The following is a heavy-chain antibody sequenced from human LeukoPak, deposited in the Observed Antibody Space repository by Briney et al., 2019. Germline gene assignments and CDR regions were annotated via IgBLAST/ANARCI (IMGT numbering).Heavy chain of an antibody. CDR1: GFTFSSYA. J-gene: IGHJ6*03. V-gene: IGHV3-64*01. CDR2: ISSNWGST. D-gene: IGHD2-8*01. CDR3: ARDRSANYYYMDV. Sequence: GGSLRLSCAASGFTFSSYAVHWVRQAPGKGLEYVSAISSNWGSTYYANSVKGRFTISRDNSKNTLYLQMGSLRAEDMAVYYCARDRSANYYYMDVWGKGTTVIVSS.